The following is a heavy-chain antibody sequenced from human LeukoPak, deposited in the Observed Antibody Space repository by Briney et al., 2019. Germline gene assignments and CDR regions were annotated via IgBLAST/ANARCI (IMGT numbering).Heavy chain of an antibody. CDR3: AGASRKYWFDP. CDR2: ISSSSTYI. CDR1: GFTFNSHS. J-gene: IGHJ5*02. Sequence: GGSLRLSCAASGFTFNSHSMNWVRQAPGKGLEGVSSISSSSTYIYYADSVRGRFTISRDNAKSSLYLQMNSLRAEDTAVYYCAGASRKYWFDPWGQGTLVTVSS. V-gene: IGHV3-21*01.